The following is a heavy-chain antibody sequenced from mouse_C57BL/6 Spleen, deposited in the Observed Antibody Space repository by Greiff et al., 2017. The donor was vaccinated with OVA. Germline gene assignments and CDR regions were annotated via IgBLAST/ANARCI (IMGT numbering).Heavy chain of an antibody. CDR1: GFTFSDFY. V-gene: IGHV7-1*01. D-gene: IGHD2-2*01. CDR3: AREAIYYGYDGYFDV. Sequence: EVKVVESGGGLVQSGRSLRLSCATSGFTFSDFYMEWVRQAPGKGLEWIAASRNKANDYTTEYSASVKGRFIVSRDTSQSILYLQMNALRAEDTAIYYCAREAIYYGYDGYFDVWGTGTTVTVSS. CDR2: SRNKANDYTT. J-gene: IGHJ1*03.